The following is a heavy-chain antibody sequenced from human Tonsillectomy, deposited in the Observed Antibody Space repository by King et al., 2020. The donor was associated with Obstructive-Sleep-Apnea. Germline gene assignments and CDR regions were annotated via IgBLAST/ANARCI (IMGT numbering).Heavy chain of an antibody. CDR2: IIPILGIA. CDR3: ARVTMVRGVKGYFDL. Sequence: VQLVESGAEVKKPGSSVKVSCKASGGTFSSYAISWVRQAPGQGLEWMGGIIPILGIANYAQKFQGRVTMTADKSTSTAYMELSSLRSEDTAVYYCARVTMVRGVKGYFDLWGRGTLVTVSS. D-gene: IGHD3-10*01. J-gene: IGHJ2*01. CDR1: GGTFSSYA. V-gene: IGHV1-69*10.